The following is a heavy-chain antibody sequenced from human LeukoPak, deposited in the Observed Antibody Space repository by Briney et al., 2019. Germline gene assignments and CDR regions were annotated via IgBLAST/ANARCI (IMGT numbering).Heavy chain of an antibody. D-gene: IGHD3-22*01. CDR1: GFTFSSYA. J-gene: IGHJ4*02. CDR3: AGDSSSSGYYSFDD. CDR2: ISYDGTNK. Sequence: GRSLRLSCAASGFTFSSYAMHWVRQAPGKGLEWLTVISYDGTNKYYADSVKGRLTISRDNSKNTLYLQMNSLRAEDTAVYYCAGDSSSSGYYSFDDWGQGALVTVSS. V-gene: IGHV3-30*17.